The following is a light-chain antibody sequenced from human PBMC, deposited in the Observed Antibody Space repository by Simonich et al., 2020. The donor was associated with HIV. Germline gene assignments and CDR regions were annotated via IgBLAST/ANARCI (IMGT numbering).Light chain of an antibody. Sequence: DIVMTQSPDSLAVSLGERATINRKSSQSVLSSSNNKHYLAWYQQKQGQPPKLLIYWASTRESGVPDRFSGSGSGTDFTLTISSLQPEDFATYYCQQANSFPRTFGQGTKVEI. CDR2: WAS. J-gene: IGKJ1*01. CDR3: QQANSFPRT. V-gene: IGKV4-1*01. CDR1: QSVLSSSNNKHY.